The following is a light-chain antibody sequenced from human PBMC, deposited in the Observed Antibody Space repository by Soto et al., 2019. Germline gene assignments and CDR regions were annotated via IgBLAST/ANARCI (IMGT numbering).Light chain of an antibody. CDR1: QSISSW. Sequence: DIQMTQSPSTLSSSLVDRVTITCRASQSISSWLAWYQQKPGKAPKLLIYDASSLESGVPSRFSGSGFGTEFTLTISSLQPDDFATYFCQQFNTYTFGQGTKVDI. V-gene: IGKV1-5*01. CDR3: QQFNTYT. CDR2: DAS. J-gene: IGKJ2*01.